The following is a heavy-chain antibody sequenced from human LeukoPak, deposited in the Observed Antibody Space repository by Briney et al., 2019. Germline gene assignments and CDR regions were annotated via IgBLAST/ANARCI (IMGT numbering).Heavy chain of an antibody. CDR2: ISYDGSNK. J-gene: IGHJ5*02. V-gene: IGHV3-30-3*01. Sequence: PGGSLRLSCAASGFTFSSYAMHWVRQAPGKGLEWVAVISYDGSNKYYADSVKGRFTISRDNSKNTLYLQMNSLRAEDTAVYYCARAREIFGVVIRWFDPWGQGTLVTVSS. CDR3: ARAREIFGVVIRWFDP. CDR1: GFTFSSYA. D-gene: IGHD3-3*01.